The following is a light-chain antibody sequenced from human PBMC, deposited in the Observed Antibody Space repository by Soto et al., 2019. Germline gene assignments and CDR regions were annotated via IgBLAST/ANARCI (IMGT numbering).Light chain of an antibody. Sequence: EIVLTQSPATLSLSPGERATLSCGASQTVSSSYLAWYQHKPGLAPRLLIYDASSRATGSPGRFSGSGSGKDFPLTSSRLEPEDVALYYCQQYSTSTTFGGGTQVEIK. CDR2: DAS. CDR1: QTVSSSY. CDR3: QQYSTSTT. J-gene: IGKJ4*01. V-gene: IGKV3D-20*01.